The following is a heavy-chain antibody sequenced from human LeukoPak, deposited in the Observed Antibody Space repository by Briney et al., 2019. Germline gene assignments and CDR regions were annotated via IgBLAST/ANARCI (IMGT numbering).Heavy chain of an antibody. CDR3: ARSGYSSSWYVRGAFDY. CDR2: ISSSGSTI. D-gene: IGHD6-13*01. V-gene: IGHV3-48*03. CDR1: GFTFSSYE. J-gene: IGHJ4*02. Sequence: GGSLRLSCAASGFTFSSYEMNWVRPAPGQGLEWVSYISSSGSTIYYADSVKGRFTISRDNAKNSLYLQMNSLRGEDTAVYYCARSGYSSSWYVRGAFDYWGQGTLVTVSS.